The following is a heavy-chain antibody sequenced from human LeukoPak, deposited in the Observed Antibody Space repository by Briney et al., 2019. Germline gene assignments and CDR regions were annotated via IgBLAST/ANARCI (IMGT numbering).Heavy chain of an antibody. CDR1: GLTFSTYA. Sequence: PGGSLRFSCSASGLTFSTYAMHWVRQAPGKGLEYVSAISTNGGSTYYADSVRGRFTISRDNSKNTLYLQMSSLRPEDTAVYYCVKGMEDYDILTGVLDVWGQGTTVTVSS. CDR3: VKGMEDYDILTGVLDV. V-gene: IGHV3-64D*06. D-gene: IGHD3-9*01. J-gene: IGHJ6*02. CDR2: ISTNGGST.